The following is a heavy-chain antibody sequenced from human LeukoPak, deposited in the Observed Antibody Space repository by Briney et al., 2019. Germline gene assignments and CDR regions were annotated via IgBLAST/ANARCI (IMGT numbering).Heavy chain of an antibody. J-gene: IGHJ4*02. V-gene: IGHV3-66*01. CDR2: IYSGGNT. CDR1: GITVSSNH. Sequence: GGSLRLSCAASGITVSSNHMSWVRQAPGKGLEWVSIIYSGGNTYYTDSVKGRFTVTRDSSKNTLYLQMNSLSAEDTAVYFCATSRPYGLTDYWGQGTLVTVSS. D-gene: IGHD4-17*01. CDR3: ATSRPYGLTDY.